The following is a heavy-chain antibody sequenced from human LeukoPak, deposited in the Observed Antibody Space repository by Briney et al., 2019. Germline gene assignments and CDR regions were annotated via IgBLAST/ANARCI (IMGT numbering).Heavy chain of an antibody. Sequence: PGGSLRLSCAASGFTFSNAWMSWVRQAPGKGLEWVGRIKNKTDGGTTDYAAPVKGRFTISRDDSKNTLYLQMNSLKTEDTAVYYCTTGQLLWFGEGGQGTLVTVSS. CDR1: GFTFSNAW. V-gene: IGHV3-15*01. CDR3: TTGQLLWFGE. CDR2: IKNKTDGGTT. D-gene: IGHD3-10*01. J-gene: IGHJ4*02.